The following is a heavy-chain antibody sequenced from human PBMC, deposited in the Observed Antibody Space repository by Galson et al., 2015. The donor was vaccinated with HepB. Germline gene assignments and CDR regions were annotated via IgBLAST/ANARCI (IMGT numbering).Heavy chain of an antibody. J-gene: IGHJ6*03. CDR3: ARSATVEMATIYYYYYMDV. V-gene: IGHV1-2*06. CDR2: INPNSGGT. CDR1: GYTFTGYY. Sequence: SVKVSCKASGYTFTGYYMHWVRQAPGQGLEWMGRINPNSGGTNYAQKFQGRVTMTRDTSISTAYMELSRLRSGDTAVYYCARSATVEMATIYYYYYMDVWGKGTTVTVSS. D-gene: IGHD5-24*01.